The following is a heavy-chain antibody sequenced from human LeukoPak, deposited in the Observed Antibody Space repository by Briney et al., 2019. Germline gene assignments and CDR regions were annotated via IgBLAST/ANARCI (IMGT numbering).Heavy chain of an antibody. CDR2: ISGSGGST. V-gene: IGHV3-23*01. J-gene: IGHJ4*02. CDR3: AKDPDIVVVVAGYFDY. D-gene: IGHD2-15*01. Sequence: GGSLRLSCAASGFTFSRNGMTWVRQAPGKGLEWVSAISGSGGSTYYADSVKGRFTISRDNSKNTLYLQMNSLRAEDTAVYYCAKDPDIVVVVAGYFDYWGQGTLVTVSS. CDR1: GFTFSRNG.